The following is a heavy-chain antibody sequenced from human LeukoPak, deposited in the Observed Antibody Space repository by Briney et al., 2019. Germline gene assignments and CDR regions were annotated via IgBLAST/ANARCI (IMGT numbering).Heavy chain of an antibody. V-gene: IGHV4-31*03. D-gene: IGHD2-21*02. CDR1: GDSLNSGNYY. CDR2: IFTSGNT. Sequence: SETLSLTCTVSGDSLNSGNYYWTWIRQHPGKGLEWIGYIFTSGNTYYNPSLKRRLLTSVDTSKSQFSLKLTSVTAADTAVYYCARATLRGDPFDFWGQGIQVTVSS. CDR3: ARATLRGDPFDF. J-gene: IGHJ4*02.